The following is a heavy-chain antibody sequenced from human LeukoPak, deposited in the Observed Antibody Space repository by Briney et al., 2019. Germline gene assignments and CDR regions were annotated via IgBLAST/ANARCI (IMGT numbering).Heavy chain of an antibody. Sequence: SETLSLTCTVSGGSISSGSYYWSWIRQPAGKGLEWIGRIYTSGSTNYNPSLKSRVTISVDTSKNQFSLKLSSVTAADTAVYYCARDRYYYDSSGYYEHWYFARWGRGTLVTVSS. CDR1: GGSISSGSYY. J-gene: IGHJ2*01. CDR3: ARDRYYYDSSGYYEHWYFAR. D-gene: IGHD3-22*01. CDR2: IYTSGST. V-gene: IGHV4-61*02.